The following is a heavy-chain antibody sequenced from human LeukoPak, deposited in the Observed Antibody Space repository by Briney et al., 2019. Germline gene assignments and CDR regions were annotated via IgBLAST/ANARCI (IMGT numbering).Heavy chain of an antibody. CDR3: ARVRRGYSGYHDY. Sequence: ASVKVSCKASGYTFTSYAMQWVRQAPGQRLEWMGWINAGNGNTKYSQKFQGRVTITRDASASTAYMELSSLRSEDTAVYYCARVRRGYSGYHDYWGQGTLVTVSS. J-gene: IGHJ4*02. CDR2: INAGNGNT. V-gene: IGHV1-3*01. D-gene: IGHD5-12*01. CDR1: GYTFTSYA.